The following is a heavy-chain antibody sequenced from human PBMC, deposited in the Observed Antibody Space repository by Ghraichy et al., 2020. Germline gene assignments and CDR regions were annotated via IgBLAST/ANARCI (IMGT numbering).Heavy chain of an antibody. CDR1: GGSFSGYY. V-gene: IGHV4-34*01. CDR2: INHSGST. D-gene: IGHD6-19*01. Sequence: SETLSLTCAVYGGSFSGYYWSWIRQPPGKGLEWIGEINHSGSTNYNPSLKSRVTISVDTSKNQFSLKLSSVTAADTAVYYCARCPVAGTLRYWGQGTLVTVSS. J-gene: IGHJ4*02. CDR3: ARCPVAGTLRY.